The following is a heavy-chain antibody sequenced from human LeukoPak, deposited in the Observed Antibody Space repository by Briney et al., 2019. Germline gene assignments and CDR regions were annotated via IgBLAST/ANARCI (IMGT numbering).Heavy chain of an antibody. D-gene: IGHD3-22*01. J-gene: IGHJ2*01. V-gene: IGHV4-59*08. CDR2: IYYSGST. CDR3: ARHKGYYDTSGSYSYWYFDL. CDR1: GGSIRSYY. Sequence: PSETLSLTCTVSGGSIRSYYWSWIRQPPGKGLEWIGYIYYSGSTNYNPSLKSRLTISVDTSKNQFSLKLSSVTAADTAFYYCARHKGYYDTSGSYSYWYFDLWGRGTLVTVSS.